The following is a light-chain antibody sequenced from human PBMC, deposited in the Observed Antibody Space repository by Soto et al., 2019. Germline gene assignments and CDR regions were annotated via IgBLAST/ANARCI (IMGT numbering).Light chain of an antibody. CDR1: QSVNSNY. Sequence: VLTQSPGTLSLSPGEIATLSCRASQSVNSNYLAWFQQRPGQAPRLLIYSASSRAPGIPDRFSGSGSGTDFTLTVSRLEPEDFAVYYCHHYGSSPPWTFGPGTKVEIK. CDR3: HHYGSSPPWT. V-gene: IGKV3-20*01. J-gene: IGKJ1*01. CDR2: SAS.